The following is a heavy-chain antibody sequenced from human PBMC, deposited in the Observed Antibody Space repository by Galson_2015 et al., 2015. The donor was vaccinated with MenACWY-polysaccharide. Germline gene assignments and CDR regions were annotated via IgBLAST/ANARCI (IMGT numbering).Heavy chain of an antibody. J-gene: IGHJ4*02. CDR2: INTDGSST. V-gene: IGHV3-74*01. CDR3: AREKGSSGYGFDN. CDR1: GFIFNSYW. D-gene: IGHD3-22*01. Sequence: SLRLSCAASGFIFNSYWMHWVRQAPGKGLVWVSRINTDGSSTSYADSVKGRFTISRDNAKNTLYLQTNSLGAEDTAVYYCAREKGSSGYGFDNWGQGTLVTVSS.